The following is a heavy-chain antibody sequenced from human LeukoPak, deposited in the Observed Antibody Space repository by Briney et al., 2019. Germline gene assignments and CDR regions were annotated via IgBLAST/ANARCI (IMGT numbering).Heavy chain of an antibody. D-gene: IGHD3-9*01. CDR1: GYTFTTYA. V-gene: IGHV1-3*01. Sequence: GASVKVSCKASGYTFTTYAMHWVRQAPGQRLEWMGWINAGNGNTKYSQKFQGRVTITRDTSASTAYMELSSLRSEDTAVYYCAIAFWLAAPSVWGQGTTVTVSS. J-gene: IGHJ6*02. CDR2: INAGNGNT. CDR3: AIAFWLAAPSV.